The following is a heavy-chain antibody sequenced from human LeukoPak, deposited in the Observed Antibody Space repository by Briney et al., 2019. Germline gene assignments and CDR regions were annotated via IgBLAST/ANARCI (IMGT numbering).Heavy chain of an antibody. J-gene: IGHJ5*02. D-gene: IGHD3-10*01. Sequence: SETLSLTCTVSGGFISGYYWSWIRQSPGKGLEYIGYIYYSGSTNSNPSLKSRVTISVDTSKNQISLKLSSVTAADTAVYYCARYGSGSYYNLFPSANWFDPWGQGTLVTVSS. CDR3: ARYGSGSYYNLFPSANWFDP. CDR1: GGFISGYY. V-gene: IGHV4-59*01. CDR2: IYYSGST.